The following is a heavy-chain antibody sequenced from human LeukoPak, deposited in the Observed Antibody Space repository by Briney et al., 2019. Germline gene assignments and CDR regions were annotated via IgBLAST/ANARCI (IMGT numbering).Heavy chain of an antibody. CDR3: ARELSGYYFSFDY. D-gene: IGHD3-22*01. CDR1: GFTFSDYY. J-gene: IGHJ4*02. Sequence: KSGGSLRLSCAASGFTFSDYYMSWIRQAPGKGLEWVSYISSSGVTIYYADSVKGRFTISRDNAKNSLYLQMISLRAEDTAIYYCARELSGYYFSFDYWGQGIQVTVSS. CDR2: ISSSGVTI. V-gene: IGHV3-11*01.